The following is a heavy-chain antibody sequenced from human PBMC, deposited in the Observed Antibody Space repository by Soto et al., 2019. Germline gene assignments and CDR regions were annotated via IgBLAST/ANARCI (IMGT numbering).Heavy chain of an antibody. CDR3: ARGDLRGDIWGSYRYPSTPDY. Sequence: SETLSLTCAVYGGSFSGYYWSWIRQPPGKGLEWIGEINHSGSTNYNPSLKSRVTISVDTSKNQFSLKLSSVTAADTAVYYCARGDLRGDIWGSYRYPSTPDYWGQGTLVTVSS. CDR2: INHSGST. V-gene: IGHV4-34*01. J-gene: IGHJ4*02. D-gene: IGHD3-16*02. CDR1: GGSFSGYY.